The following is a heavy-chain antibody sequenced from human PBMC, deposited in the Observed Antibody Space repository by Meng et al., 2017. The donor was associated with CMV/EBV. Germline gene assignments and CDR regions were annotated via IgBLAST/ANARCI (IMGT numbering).Heavy chain of an antibody. Sequence: SETLSLTCSVFGDSIKAYYWTWIRQPPGKGLEWIGYISYSGPTNYNPSLKSRVSMSLDTSKNQFSLRLTSVAAADTALYFCARGGRIAASATQYWGQGMLVTVSS. J-gene: IGHJ4*02. V-gene: IGHV4-59*01. CDR3: ARGGRIAASATQY. CDR2: ISYSGPT. CDR1: GDSIKAYY. D-gene: IGHD6-13*01.